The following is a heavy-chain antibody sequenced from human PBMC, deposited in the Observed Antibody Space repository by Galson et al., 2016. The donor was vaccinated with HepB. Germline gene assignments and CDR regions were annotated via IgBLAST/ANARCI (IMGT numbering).Heavy chain of an antibody. CDR1: GDSITGTNW. D-gene: IGHD2/OR15-2a*01. V-gene: IGHV4/OR15-8*01. CDR2: ISRHGRP. CDR3: VRILFGFKGVDV. J-gene: IGHJ6*02. Sequence: SETLSLTCTVSGDSITGTNWWGWVRQTPGKGLEFIGEISRHGRPNYSPSLESRVTMSVDMPKNQFSLEVASVTAADTAVYYCVRILFGFKGVDVWGQGTTVTVSS.